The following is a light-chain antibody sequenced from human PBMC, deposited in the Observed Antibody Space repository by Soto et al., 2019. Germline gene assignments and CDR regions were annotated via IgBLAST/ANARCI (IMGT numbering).Light chain of an antibody. V-gene: IGLV2-14*01. CDR2: DVS. J-gene: IGLJ1*01. Sequence: QSVLTQPASVSGSPGQSITISCTGTSSDVGGYNSVSWYHQHPGKAPKVMIYDVSNRPSGVSNRLTGSESGNTASLTITGLQDEDEADYYCSSYTSSSTYVFGTGTKLTVL. CDR3: SSYTSSSTYV. CDR1: SSDVGGYNS.